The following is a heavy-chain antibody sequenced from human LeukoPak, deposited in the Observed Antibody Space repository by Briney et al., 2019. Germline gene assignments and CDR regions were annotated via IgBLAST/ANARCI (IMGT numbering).Heavy chain of an antibody. V-gene: IGHV3-30-3*01. D-gene: IGHD3-10*01. J-gene: IGHJ5*02. Sequence: PGRSLRLSCAASGFTFSSYAMHWVRQAPGKGLEWVAVISYDGSNKYYADSVKGRFTISRDNSKNTLYLQMNSLRAEDTAVYYCARPLPDLWFGDHIGFDPWGQGTLVTVSS. CDR1: GFTFSSYA. CDR3: ARPLPDLWFGDHIGFDP. CDR2: ISYDGSNK.